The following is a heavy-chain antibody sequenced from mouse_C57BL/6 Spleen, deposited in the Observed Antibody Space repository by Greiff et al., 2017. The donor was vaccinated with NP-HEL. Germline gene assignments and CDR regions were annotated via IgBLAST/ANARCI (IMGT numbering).Heavy chain of an antibody. D-gene: IGHD2-1*01. J-gene: IGHJ2*01. Sequence: EVQLQQSGPVLVKPGASVKMSCKASGYTFTDYYMNWVKQSHGKSLEWIGVINPYNGGTSYNQKFKGKATLTVDKSSSTAYMELNSLTSEDSAVYYCARYGNNFDYWGQGTTLTVSS. CDR3: ARYGNNFDY. CDR2: INPYNGGT. CDR1: GYTFTDYY. V-gene: IGHV1-19*01.